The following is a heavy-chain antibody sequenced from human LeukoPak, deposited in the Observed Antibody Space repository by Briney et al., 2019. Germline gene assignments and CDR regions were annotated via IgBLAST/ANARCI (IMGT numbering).Heavy chain of an antibody. J-gene: IGHJ4*02. D-gene: IGHD3-16*01. CDR1: GGSISSYY. Sequence: PSETLSLTCTVSGGSISSYYWSWIRQPPGKGLEWIGYIYYSGSTNYNPSLKSRVTISVDTSKNQFSLKLSSVTAADTAVYYCARGGRGADYWGQGTLVTVSS. V-gene: IGHV4-59*01. CDR2: IYYSGST. CDR3: ARGGRGADY.